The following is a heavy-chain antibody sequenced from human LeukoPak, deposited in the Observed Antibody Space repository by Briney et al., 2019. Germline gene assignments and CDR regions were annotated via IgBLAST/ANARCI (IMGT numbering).Heavy chain of an antibody. Sequence: SETLSLTCTVSGGSISSSSYYWGWIRQPPGKGLEWIGCIYYSGSTYYNPSLKSRVTISVDTSKNQFSLQLSSVTAADTAVYYCARDPVGAEAGRGNDAFDIWGQGTMVTVSS. CDR1: GGSISSSSYY. V-gene: IGHV4-39*07. CDR3: ARDPVGAEAGRGNDAFDI. J-gene: IGHJ3*02. CDR2: IYYSGST. D-gene: IGHD1-26*01.